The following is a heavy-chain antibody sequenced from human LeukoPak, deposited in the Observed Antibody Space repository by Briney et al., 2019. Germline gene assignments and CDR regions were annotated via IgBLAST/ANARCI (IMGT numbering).Heavy chain of an antibody. CDR3: ARGDSSSWLFDY. V-gene: IGHV4-34*01. CDR1: GGSFSGYY. J-gene: IGHJ4*02. D-gene: IGHD6-13*01. CDR2: INHSGST. Sequence: SETLSLTCAVYGGSFSGYYWSWIRHPPRKGLEWIGEINHSGSTNYNPSLKSRVPISVDTSKNQFSLKLSSVTAADTAVYYCARGDSSSWLFDYWGQGTLVTVSS.